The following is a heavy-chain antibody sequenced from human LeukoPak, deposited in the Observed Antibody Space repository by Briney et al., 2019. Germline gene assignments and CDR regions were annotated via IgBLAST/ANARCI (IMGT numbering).Heavy chain of an antibody. V-gene: IGHV4-59*01. J-gene: IGHJ4*02. CDR2: IYYSGST. CDR1: GGSISSYY. CDR3: ARGPEGQTVDY. D-gene: IGHD1-14*01. Sequence: PSETLSLTCTVSGGSISSYYWSWIRQPPGKGLEWIGYIYYSGSTNCNPSLKSRVTISVDTSKNQFSLKLSSVTAADTAVYYCARGPEGQTVDYWGQGTLVTVSS.